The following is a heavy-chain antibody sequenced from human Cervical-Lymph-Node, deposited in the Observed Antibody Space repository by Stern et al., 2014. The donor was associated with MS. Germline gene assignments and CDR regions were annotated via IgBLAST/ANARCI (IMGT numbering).Heavy chain of an antibody. CDR2: LSGGGRRT. V-gene: IGHV3-23*04. CDR1: GFTFSDYA. CDR3: AKEESDYTSPYYFDT. Sequence: VQLVESGGGLVQPGGSLRLSCAASGFTFSDYAMNWVRQAPGKGLQWVSTLSGGGRRTYYADSVKGRFTISRDNSKNTLYLQMFSLRAEDTAVYYCAKEESDYTSPYYFDTWGQGTLVTVSS. J-gene: IGHJ4*02. D-gene: IGHD4-17*01.